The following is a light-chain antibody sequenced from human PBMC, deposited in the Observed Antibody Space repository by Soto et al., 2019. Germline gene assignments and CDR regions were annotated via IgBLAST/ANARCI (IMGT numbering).Light chain of an antibody. CDR3: MQALQTPRT. CDR2: LGS. CDR1: QSLLHSNGYNY. V-gene: IGKV2-28*01. J-gene: IGKJ1*01. Sequence: DIVMTQSPLSLPVTPGEPASISCRSSQSLLHSNGYNYLYWYLQKPGQSPQLLIYLGSNRASGVPDRFSGSGSGTDFTLKISRVEAEDVGVYYCMQALQTPRTFGQGTKVEMK.